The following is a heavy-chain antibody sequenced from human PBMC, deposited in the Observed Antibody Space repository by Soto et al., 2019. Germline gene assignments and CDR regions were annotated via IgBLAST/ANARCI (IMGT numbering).Heavy chain of an antibody. CDR2: IIPIFGTA. CDR3: AKDISSSWLDAFDI. Sequence: GASVKVSCKASGGTFSSYAISWVRQAPGQGLEWMGGIIPIFGTANYAQKFQGRVTITADESTSTAYMELNSLRAEDTALYYCAKDISSSWLDAFDIWGQGTMVTVSS. J-gene: IGHJ3*02. CDR1: GGTFSSYA. D-gene: IGHD6-13*01. V-gene: IGHV1-69*13.